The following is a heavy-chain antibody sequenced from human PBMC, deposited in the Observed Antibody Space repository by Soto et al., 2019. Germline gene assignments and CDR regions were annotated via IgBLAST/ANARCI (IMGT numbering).Heavy chain of an antibody. J-gene: IGHJ4*02. CDR1: GFTFSSYA. CDR2: ISGSGGST. CDR3: AKEVRSMIVVVITSFDS. D-gene: IGHD3-22*01. V-gene: IGHV3-23*01. Sequence: EVQLLESGGGLVQPGGSLRLSCAASGFTFSSYAMRWVRQAPGKGLEWVSAISGSGGSTYYADSVKGRFTISRDNSKNTLYVHMNSLRAEDTAVYYCAKEVRSMIVVVITSFDSWGQGTLVTVSS.